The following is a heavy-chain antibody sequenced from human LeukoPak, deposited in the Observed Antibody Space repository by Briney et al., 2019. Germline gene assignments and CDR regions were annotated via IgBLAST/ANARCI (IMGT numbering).Heavy chain of an antibody. J-gene: IGHJ4*02. CDR3: ACSVAAAGTS. D-gene: IGHD6-13*01. CDR1: GFTFSSYW. CDR2: VNSDGGST. V-gene: IGHV3-74*01. Sequence: GGSLRLSCAASGFTFSSYWMHWVRQVPGKGLVWVSRVNSDGGSTSYADSVKGLFNISRDNAKNTFYLQMNSLRAEDTAVYYCACSVAAAGTSWGQGTLVTVSS.